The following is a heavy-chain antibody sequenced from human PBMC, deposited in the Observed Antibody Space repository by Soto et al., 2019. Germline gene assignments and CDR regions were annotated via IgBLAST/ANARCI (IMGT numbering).Heavy chain of an antibody. CDR1: GHIFTSYY. CDR3: AHALGYSSGFDA. J-gene: IGHJ5*02. D-gene: IGHD5-18*01. Sequence: ASVKVSCKTSGHIFTSYYIHWVRQAPGQGLEWMEVVNPSRGSTNYAQKFQDRLTLTSDTSTSTVYMELSSLISDDTAVFYCAHALGYSSGFDAWGQGALVTVSS. V-gene: IGHV1-46*01. CDR2: VNPSRGST.